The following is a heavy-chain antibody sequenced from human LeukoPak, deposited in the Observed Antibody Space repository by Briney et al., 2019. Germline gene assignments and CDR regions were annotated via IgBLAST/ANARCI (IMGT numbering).Heavy chain of an antibody. CDR1: GGSISSGGYY. Sequence: SETLSLTCTVSGGSISSGGYYWSWIRQHPGKGLEWIGYIYYSGSTYYNPSLKSRVTISVDTSKNQSSLKLSSVTAADTAVYYCARHKQLWFFDYWGQGTLVTVSS. D-gene: IGHD5-18*01. CDR3: ARHKQLWFFDY. V-gene: IGHV4-31*03. CDR2: IYYSGST. J-gene: IGHJ4*02.